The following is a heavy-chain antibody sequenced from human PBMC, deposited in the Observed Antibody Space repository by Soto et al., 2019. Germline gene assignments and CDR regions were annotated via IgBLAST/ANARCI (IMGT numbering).Heavy chain of an antibody. CDR2: IYVTGAV. J-gene: IGHJ5*02. V-gene: IGHV4-31*03. CDR3: ARLRIATNNYKWFDP. CDR1: GAALSSGNYY. Sequence: LSLTCSVSGAALSSGNYYWSWIRQVPGKGLEWIGHIYVTGAVDYNPSLRDRITISQDTSERQFSLNLRLVTAADTAVYYCARLRIATNNYKWFDPWGQGTLVTVSS. D-gene: IGHD2-21*01.